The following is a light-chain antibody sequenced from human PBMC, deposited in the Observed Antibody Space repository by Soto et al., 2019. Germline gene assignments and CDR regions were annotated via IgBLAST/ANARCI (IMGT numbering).Light chain of an antibody. CDR1: SSNIGNNY. Sequence: QSVLTQPPSVSAALGQKVTISCSGSSSNIGNNYVSWYQLLPGTAPKLLIYDNGKRPSGIPDRFSVSKSGTSATLDITGLQTGDEADYYCGTWASSLNSVNYVFGAGTKLTVL. CDR2: DNG. J-gene: IGLJ1*01. CDR3: GTWASSLNSVNYV. V-gene: IGLV1-51*01.